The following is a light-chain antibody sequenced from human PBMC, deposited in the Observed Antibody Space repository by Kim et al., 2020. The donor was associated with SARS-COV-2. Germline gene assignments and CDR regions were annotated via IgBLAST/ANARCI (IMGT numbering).Light chain of an antibody. V-gene: IGKV3-11*01. CDR2: ETS. Sequence: EIVLTQSPATLSLSPGERATLSCRASQSVGNSLAWFQQKPGQAPRLLIFETSNRATGIPARFSGIGSGTAFTLTISSLEPEDFAVYYCQQRYNWPLTFGGGTKVDIK. CDR3: QQRYNWPLT. CDR1: QSVGNS. J-gene: IGKJ4*01.